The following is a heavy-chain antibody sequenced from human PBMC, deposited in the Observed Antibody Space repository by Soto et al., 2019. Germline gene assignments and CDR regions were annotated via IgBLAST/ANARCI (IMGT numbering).Heavy chain of an antibody. Sequence: TVSGGPIISSSYYLVWIRQAPGKGLEWLATIYYTGYTYHNPSLKSHVTISVDTSKNQFSLKLTSVTAADTALYYCARSAIATHWFFDLWGRGTLVTVSS. CDR1: GGPIISSSYY. CDR2: IYYTGYT. D-gene: IGHD5-18*01. V-gene: IGHV4-39*01. J-gene: IGHJ2*01. CDR3: ARSAIATHWFFDL.